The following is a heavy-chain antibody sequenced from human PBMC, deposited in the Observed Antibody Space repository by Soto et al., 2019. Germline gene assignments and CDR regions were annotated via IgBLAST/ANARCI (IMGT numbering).Heavy chain of an antibody. CDR1: GGSISGGGFS. D-gene: IGHD3-10*01. V-gene: IGHV4-30-2*01. J-gene: IGHJ4*02. CDR2: ILHTGGT. Sequence: SETLSLTCAVSGGSISGGGFSWSWIRQPPGKGLEWVGYILHTGGTQYNPSLKSRVSMSVDKSKNQFSLHLTSVTAADTAVYYCARLQFGEGFDYWGQGALVTVSS. CDR3: ARLQFGEGFDY.